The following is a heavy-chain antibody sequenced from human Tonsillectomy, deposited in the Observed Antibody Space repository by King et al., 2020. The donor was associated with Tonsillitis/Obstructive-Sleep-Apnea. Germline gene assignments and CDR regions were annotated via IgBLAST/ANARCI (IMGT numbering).Heavy chain of an antibody. Sequence: VQLVESGGGLVQPGGSLRLSCAASGFTFSSYAMSWVRQAPGKGLEWVSGISGSGGSTYYADSVKGRCTISRDNSKNTLYLQMNSLRAEDTAVYYCARDQAVTSSPGMDVWGKGTTVTVSS. D-gene: IGHD4-17*01. J-gene: IGHJ6*04. CDR3: ARDQAVTSSPGMDV. CDR2: ISGSGGST. CDR1: GFTFSSYA. V-gene: IGHV3-23*04.